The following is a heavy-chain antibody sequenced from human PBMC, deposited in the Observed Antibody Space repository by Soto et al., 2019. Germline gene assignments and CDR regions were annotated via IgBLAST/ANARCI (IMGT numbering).Heavy chain of an antibody. CDR1: GFTFDIYP. V-gene: IGHV3-23*01. D-gene: IGHD6-13*01. CDR2: ISGSGGST. CDR3: AKGSSSSWTYFYYYYMDV. Sequence: GGSLRLSCAASGFTFDIYPMNWVRQAPGKGLEWVSAISGSGGSTYYADSVKGRFTISGDKSENTLYLQMNSLRAEDTAVYYCAKGSSSSWTYFYYYYMDVWGKGTTVTVSS. J-gene: IGHJ6*03.